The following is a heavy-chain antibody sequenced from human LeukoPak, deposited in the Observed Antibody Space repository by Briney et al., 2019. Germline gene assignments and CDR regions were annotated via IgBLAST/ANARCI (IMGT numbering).Heavy chain of an antibody. CDR2: ISAYNGNT. J-gene: IGHJ4*02. Sequence: GASVNVSCKASGYTFTSYGISWVRQAPGQGLEWMGWISAYNGNTNYAQKLQGRVTMTTDTSTSTAYMELRSLRSDDTAVYYCTRGVATINSHYFDYWGQGTLVTVSS. CDR1: GYTFTSYG. D-gene: IGHD5-12*01. CDR3: TRGVATINSHYFDY. V-gene: IGHV1-18*04.